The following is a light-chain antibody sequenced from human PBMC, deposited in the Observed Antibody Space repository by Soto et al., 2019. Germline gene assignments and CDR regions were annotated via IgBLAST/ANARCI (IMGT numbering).Light chain of an antibody. J-gene: IGKJ2*01. Sequence: DIQMTQSPSTLSASVGDRVTITCRASQSISSWLAWYQQKPGKAPKLLIYKASSLESGVPSRFSGSGSGTEFTLTISSLQPDDVATYYCQQYNSYSTFGQGTKLVIK. CDR2: KAS. CDR3: QQYNSYST. V-gene: IGKV1-5*03. CDR1: QSISSW.